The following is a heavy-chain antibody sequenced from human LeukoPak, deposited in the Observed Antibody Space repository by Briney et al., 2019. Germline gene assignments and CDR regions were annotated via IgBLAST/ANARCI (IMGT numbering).Heavy chain of an antibody. CDR3: ARPPGRGYCSGGSCPGAFDI. CDR1: GYTFTGYY. D-gene: IGHD2-15*01. V-gene: IGHV1-2*02. Sequence: ASVKVSCKASGYTFTGYYMHWVRQAPGXGLXWXXXXXXXXXGTNYAQKFQGRVXMTXDTSISTAYMELSRLRSDDTAVYYCARPPGRGYCSGGSCPGAFDIWGQGTMVTVSS. J-gene: IGHJ3*02. CDR2: XXXXXXGT.